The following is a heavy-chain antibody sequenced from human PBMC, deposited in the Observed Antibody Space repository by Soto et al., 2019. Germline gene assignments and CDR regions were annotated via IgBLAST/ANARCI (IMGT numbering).Heavy chain of an antibody. CDR1: GGSISTYY. CDR2: IYYSGST. J-gene: IGHJ4*02. V-gene: IGHV4-59*01. D-gene: IGHD3-16*01. CDR3: ARRYGGNFDY. Sequence: SETLSLTCTVSGGSISTYYWSWIRQPPGKGLEWIGLIYYSGSTTYNPSLKSRVTISVDTSKNQFSLKLSSATAADTAVYYCARRYGGNFDYWGQGTLVTVSS.